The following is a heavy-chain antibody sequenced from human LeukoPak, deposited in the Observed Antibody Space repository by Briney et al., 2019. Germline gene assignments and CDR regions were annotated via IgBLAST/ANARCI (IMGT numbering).Heavy chain of an antibody. Sequence: PSGTLSLTCTVSGGSISRSNYYWGWIRQPPGKGLEWIANIYYSGSTYYNPSLKSRVAISVDTSKNQLSLKLSSVTAADTAVYYCARLLGDCSGGSCYFFDYWGQGTLVTVSS. D-gene: IGHD2-15*01. J-gene: IGHJ4*02. CDR3: ARLLGDCSGGSCYFFDY. CDR1: GGSISRSNYY. V-gene: IGHV4-39*01. CDR2: IYYSGST.